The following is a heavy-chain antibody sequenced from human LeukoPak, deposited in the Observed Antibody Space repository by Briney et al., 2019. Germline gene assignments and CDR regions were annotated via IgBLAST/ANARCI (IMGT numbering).Heavy chain of an antibody. CDR1: GFTFSSYA. V-gene: IGHV3-23*01. CDR3: AKSLGVVRGVYL. CDR2: ISGSGGST. D-gene: IGHD3-10*01. J-gene: IGHJ4*02. Sequence: GESLKISCAASGFTFSSYAMSWVRQAPGKGLEWVSAISGSGGSTYYADSVKGRFTISRDNSKNTLYLQMNSLRAEDTAVYYCAKSLGVVRGVYLWGQGTLVTVSS.